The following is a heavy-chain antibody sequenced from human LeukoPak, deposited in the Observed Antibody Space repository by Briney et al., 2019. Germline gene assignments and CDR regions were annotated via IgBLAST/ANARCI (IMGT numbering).Heavy chain of an antibody. J-gene: IGHJ6*03. CDR2: INQDGGEI. D-gene: IGHD3-10*01. V-gene: IGHV3-7*01. CDR3: ARGRYYGSGSYYYYHYYMDV. CDR1: GFTFSSSW. Sequence: PGESLRLSCAASGFTFSSSWMTWVRQAPGKGLEWVASINQDGGEIHYVDSVKGRFTISRDNAKNSLYLQMNSLRAEDTAVYYCARGRYYGSGSYYYYHYYMDVWGKGTTVTISS.